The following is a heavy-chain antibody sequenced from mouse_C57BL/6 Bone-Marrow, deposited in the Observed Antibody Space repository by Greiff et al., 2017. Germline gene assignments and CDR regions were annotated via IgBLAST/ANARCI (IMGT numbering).Heavy chain of an antibody. V-gene: IGHV7-3*01. Sequence: EVQGVESGGGLVQPGGSLSLSCAASGFTFTDYYMSWVRQPPGKALEWVGFIRNKANGYATEYSASVKGRFTISRDNSQSILYLQRNALRAEESATYYCARDAPSWFDYWGQGTLVTVSA. J-gene: IGHJ3*01. CDR3: ARDAPSWFDY. CDR1: GFTFTDYY. CDR2: IRNKANGYAT.